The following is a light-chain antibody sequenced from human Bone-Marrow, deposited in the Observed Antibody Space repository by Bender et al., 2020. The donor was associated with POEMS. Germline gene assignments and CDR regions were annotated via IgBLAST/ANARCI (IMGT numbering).Light chain of an antibody. J-gene: IGLJ1*01. V-gene: IGLV2-8*01. CDR1: SSDVGGYKY. Sequence: QSALTQPASASGSPGQSVTISCTGTSSDVGGYKYVSWYQQHPGKAPKLMIYEVSKRPSGVPDRFSGSKSGNTASLTVSGLQAEDEADYYCYSYAGSDNFVFGTGTKVTVL. CDR3: YSYAGSDNFV. CDR2: EVS.